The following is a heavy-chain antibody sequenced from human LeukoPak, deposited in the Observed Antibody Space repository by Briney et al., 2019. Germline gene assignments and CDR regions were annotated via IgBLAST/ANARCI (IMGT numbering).Heavy chain of an antibody. CDR1: GGSISSSSYY. D-gene: IGHD7-27*01. Sequence: SETLSLTCTVSGGSISSSSYYWGWIRQPPGKGLEWIGSIFYSGSTYYNPPLKSRVTISVDTSKNQFSLKLSSVTAADTAVYYCARASNWAWYFDLWGRGTLVTVSA. CDR3: ARASNWAWYFDL. J-gene: IGHJ2*01. V-gene: IGHV4-39*07. CDR2: IFYSGST.